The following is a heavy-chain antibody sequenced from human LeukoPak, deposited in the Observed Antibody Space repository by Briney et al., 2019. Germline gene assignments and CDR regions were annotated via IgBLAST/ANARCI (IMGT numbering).Heavy chain of an antibody. CDR3: AYSSEYYDILTGYYFDY. CDR2: IIPILGIA. J-gene: IGHJ4*02. CDR1: GGAFSSYA. D-gene: IGHD3-9*01. V-gene: IGHV1-69*04. Sequence: ASVKVSCKASGGAFSSYAISWVRQAPGQGLEWMGRIIPILGIANYAQKFQGRVTITADKSTSTAYMELSSLRSEDTAVYYCAYSSEYYDILTGYYFDYWGQGTLVTVSS.